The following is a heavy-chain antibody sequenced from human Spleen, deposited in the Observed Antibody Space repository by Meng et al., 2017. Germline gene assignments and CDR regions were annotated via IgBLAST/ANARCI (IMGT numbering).Heavy chain of an antibody. CDR1: GYTFPDYY. D-gene: IGHD6-13*01. J-gene: IGHJ4*02. Sequence: GQLVQSGAEGKRPGSSVKVPCKASGYTFPDYYLHWVRRAPGQGLEWMGRIDPKSGDTHYAQRFQGRVTMTGDTSISTAYMELSGLRSDDTAMYYCARDEDISAAGKLFGDYWGQGTLVTVSS. CDR3: ARDEDISAAGKLFGDY. V-gene: IGHV1-2*06. CDR2: IDPKSGDT.